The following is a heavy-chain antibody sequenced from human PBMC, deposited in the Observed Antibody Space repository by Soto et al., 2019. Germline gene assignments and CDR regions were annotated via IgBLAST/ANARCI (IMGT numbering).Heavy chain of an antibody. D-gene: IGHD3-22*01. Sequence: SEPLSLTCTVSGGSVSSGNFYWVWIRQPPGKALEWIGYIYYNGNTNYNPSLKSRVTISLDTSKNQFSLKLSSVTAADTAVYYCARRTVITGLNDYWGQGTLVTVSS. CDR2: IYYNGNT. J-gene: IGHJ4*02. CDR1: GGSVSSGNFY. CDR3: ARRTVITGLNDY. V-gene: IGHV4-61*01.